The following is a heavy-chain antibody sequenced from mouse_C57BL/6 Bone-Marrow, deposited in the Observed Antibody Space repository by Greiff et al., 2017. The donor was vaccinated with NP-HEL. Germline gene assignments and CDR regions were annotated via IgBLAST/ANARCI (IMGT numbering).Heavy chain of an antibody. D-gene: IGHD1-2*01. J-gene: IGHJ3*01. CDR2: IYPRSGNT. V-gene: IGHV1-81*01. CDR1: GYTFTSYG. Sequence: VKLQESGAELARPGASVKLSCKASGYTFTSYGISWVKQRTGQGLEWIGEIYPRSGNTYYNEKFKGKATLTADKSSSTAYMELRSLTSEDSAVYVCARGKILRPWFAYWGQGTLVTVSA. CDR3: ARGKILRPWFAY.